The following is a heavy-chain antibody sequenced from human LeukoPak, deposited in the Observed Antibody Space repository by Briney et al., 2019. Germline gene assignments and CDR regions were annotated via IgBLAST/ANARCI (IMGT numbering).Heavy chain of an antibody. V-gene: IGHV3-30-3*01. CDR3: ARAHKAYCGGDCPMAYYFDY. J-gene: IGHJ4*02. CDR1: GFTFSSYA. Sequence: GGSLRLSCAASGFTFSSYAMHWVRQAPGKGLEWVAVISYDGSNKYYADSVKGRFTISRDNSKNTLYLQMNSLRAEDTAVYYCARAHKAYCGGDCPMAYYFDYWGQGTLVTVSS. D-gene: IGHD2-21*01. CDR2: ISYDGSNK.